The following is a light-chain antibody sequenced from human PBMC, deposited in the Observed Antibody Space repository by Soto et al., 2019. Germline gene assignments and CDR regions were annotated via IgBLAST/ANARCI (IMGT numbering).Light chain of an antibody. CDR3: QQRSNWPLT. CDR1: QSVSSY. CDR2: DAS. V-gene: IGKV3-11*01. J-gene: IGKJ4*01. Sequence: EIVLTQSPATLSLSPGERATLSCRASQSVSSYLAWYQQKPGQAPRLLIYDASNKATAIPARFSGSGSGTDFTLTISSLEPADFAVYYCQQRSNWPLTFGGGTKVEIK.